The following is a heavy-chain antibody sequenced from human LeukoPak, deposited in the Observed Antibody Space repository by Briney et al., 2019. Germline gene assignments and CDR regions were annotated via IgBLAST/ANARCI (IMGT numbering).Heavy chain of an antibody. CDR1: GFRFKKAW. D-gene: IGHD3-22*01. CDR3: SRFYSSGWASGAFDI. J-gene: IGHJ3*02. Sequence: PGGSLRLSCEGSGFRFKKAWMSWVRQAPGKGLEWIGFIRNKANGGTTEYAASVKGRFTISRDDSKTIAHLQMSSLKTEDTAVYYCSRFYSSGWASGAFDIWGQGTMVTVSS. V-gene: IGHV3-49*04. CDR2: IRNKANGGTT.